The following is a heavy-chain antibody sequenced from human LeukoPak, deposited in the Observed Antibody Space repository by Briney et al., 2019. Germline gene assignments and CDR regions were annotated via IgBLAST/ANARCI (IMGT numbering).Heavy chain of an antibody. CDR2: IDPKRGGT. J-gene: IGHJ4*02. CDR3: ARDVGHCSGGTCPIFDY. D-gene: IGHD2-15*01. CDR1: GYTFTGYY. V-gene: IGHV1-2*02. Sequence: ASAKVSCEASGYTFTGYYMHWVRQAPGQGLEWMGWIDPKRGGTKYAQKFQGRVTMTRDTSISAAYMELSSLRSDDTAVYYCARDVGHCSGGTCPIFDYWGQGTLVTVSS.